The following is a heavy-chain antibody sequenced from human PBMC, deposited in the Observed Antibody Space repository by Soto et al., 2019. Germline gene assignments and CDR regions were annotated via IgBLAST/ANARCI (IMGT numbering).Heavy chain of an antibody. CDR3: ARSFNDWTTYFDY. Sequence: HPGWSLRLSCASSVFSVTDHYMTWVRQAPGKGLEWVSVLYTGGSAYYGDSVKGRFTISRDSSTNTLYLQMNSLKVGDTAFYFCARSFNDWTTYFDYWSEGTLVTVSS. CDR2: LYTGGSA. J-gene: IGHJ4*02. D-gene: IGHD3-9*01. V-gene: IGHV3-53*01. CDR1: VFSVTDHY.